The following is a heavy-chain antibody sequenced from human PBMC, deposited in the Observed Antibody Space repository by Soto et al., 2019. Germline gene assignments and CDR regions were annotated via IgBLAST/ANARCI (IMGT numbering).Heavy chain of an antibody. V-gene: IGHV3-23*01. CDR1: GFTFSSYA. CDR2: ISGSAGSTT. CDR3: AKVIRPENTLYGMDV. D-gene: IGHD3-3*01. J-gene: IGHJ6*02. Sequence: EVQLLESGGGLVQPGGSLRLSCAASGFTFSSYAMTWVRQAPGKGLEWVSTISGSAGSTTYHAASVRGRFTMSRDKSKNTLSLQMNSLRPEDTAVYYCAKVIRPENTLYGMDVWGRGTTVTVSS.